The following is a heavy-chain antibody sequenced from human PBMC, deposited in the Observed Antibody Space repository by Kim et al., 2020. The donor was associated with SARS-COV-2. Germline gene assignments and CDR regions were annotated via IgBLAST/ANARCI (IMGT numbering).Heavy chain of an antibody. Sequence: GGSLRLSCAASGFTFSNYAMNWVRQAPGKGLEWVSTISGDTGSTYHADSVKGRFTISRDNSKNTLFLQMNSLRAEDTAVYYCAKAGFCTSVNCPNYYVM. CDR2: ISGDTGST. CDR1: GFTFSNYA. CDR3: AKAGFCTSVNCPNYYVM. D-gene: IGHD2-8*02. J-gene: IGHJ6*01. V-gene: IGHV3-23*01.